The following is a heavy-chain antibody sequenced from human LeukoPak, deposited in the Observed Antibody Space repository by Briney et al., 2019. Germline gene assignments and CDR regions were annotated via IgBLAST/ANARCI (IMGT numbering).Heavy chain of an antibody. CDR2: IYSGGRT. J-gene: IGHJ6*03. V-gene: IGHV3-66*01. Sequence: GGSLRLSCAASGFTVSRNYMSWVRQAPGKGLEWVSVIYSGGRTYYADSVKGRFTISRDNSKNTLYLQVNSLGPEDTAVYYCARDPYSGNYGNYYYYYMDVWGKGATVTISS. CDR1: GFTVSRNY. D-gene: IGHD1-26*01. CDR3: ARDPYSGNYGNYYYYYMDV.